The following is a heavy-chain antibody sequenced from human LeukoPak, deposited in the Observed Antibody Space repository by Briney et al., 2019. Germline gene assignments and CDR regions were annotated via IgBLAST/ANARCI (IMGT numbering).Heavy chain of an antibody. CDR1: GGTFSSYA. D-gene: IGHD6-19*01. J-gene: IGHJ4*02. CDR3: ARVRVGQWSFDY. Sequence: ASVKVSCKASGGTFSSYAISWVRQAPGQGLEWMGGIIPIFGTANYAQKFQGRVTITADESTSTAYMELSSLRSEDTAVYYCARVRVGQWSFDYWGQGTLVTVSS. V-gene: IGHV1-69*13. CDR2: IIPIFGTA.